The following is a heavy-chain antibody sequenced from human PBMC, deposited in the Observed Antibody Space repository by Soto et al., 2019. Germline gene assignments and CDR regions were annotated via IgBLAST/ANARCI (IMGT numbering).Heavy chain of an antibody. CDR1: GGSFSGYY. CDR3: AVGPRMWLAGGGY. V-gene: IGHV4-34*01. J-gene: IGHJ4*02. CDR2: INHSGIT. Sequence: QVLLEQWGAGLLKPSETLSLTCAVYGGSFSGYYWTWIRQPPGRGLEWLGEINHSGITDYNPSLKSRVSISIDTSKNQFALKLNSVTAADTAVYHCAVGPRMWLAGGGYWGQGTLVTVSS. D-gene: IGHD6-19*01.